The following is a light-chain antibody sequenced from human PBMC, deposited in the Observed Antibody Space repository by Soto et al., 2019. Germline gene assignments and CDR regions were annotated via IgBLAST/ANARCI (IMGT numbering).Light chain of an antibody. CDR2: DAS. Sequence: DIQMTQSPSTLSASVGDRVTITCRASQSIKNWLAWYQQKPGTAPKFLIYDASTLESGVPSRFSGSGSGTEFTLPISSLQADDFATYFCQQYDDYPLTFGGGTKVEIK. CDR3: QQYDDYPLT. V-gene: IGKV1-5*01. CDR1: QSIKNW. J-gene: IGKJ4*01.